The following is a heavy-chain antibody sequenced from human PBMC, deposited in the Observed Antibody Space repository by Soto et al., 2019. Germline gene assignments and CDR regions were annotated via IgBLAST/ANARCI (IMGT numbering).Heavy chain of an antibody. CDR3: VVWSGRYPYYFDY. CDR2: INHSGST. Sequence: QVQLQQWGAGLLKPSETLSLTCAVYGGSFSGYYWSWIRQPPGKGLEWIVEINHSGSTNYNPSLKSRVTISVDTSKNQFALKLSSVTAADTAVYYCVVWSGRYPYYFDYWGQGTLVTVSS. CDR1: GGSFSGYY. V-gene: IGHV4-34*01. J-gene: IGHJ4*02. D-gene: IGHD3-3*01.